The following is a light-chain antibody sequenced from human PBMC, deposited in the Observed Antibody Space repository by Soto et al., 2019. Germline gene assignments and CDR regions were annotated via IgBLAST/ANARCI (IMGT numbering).Light chain of an antibody. J-gene: IGKJ1*01. CDR2: GTS. Sequence: EIVMTQSPATLSVSPGEGATLSCRASQSVTSNLAWYQQQPGQAPRLLIYGTSTRATGIPARLSGSGSGTEFTLTISSLQSEDFAVYYCQQYYNWPRTFGQGTKVEIK. CDR1: QSVTSN. CDR3: QQYYNWPRT. V-gene: IGKV3-15*01.